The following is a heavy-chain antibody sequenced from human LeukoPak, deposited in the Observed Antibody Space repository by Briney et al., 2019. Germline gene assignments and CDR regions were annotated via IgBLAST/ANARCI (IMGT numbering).Heavy chain of an antibody. CDR1: GYTFTVYY. Sequence: ASVKVSCKASGYTFTVYYMHWVRQAPGQGLEWMGWINPNSGGTNYAQKFQGRVTITRDTSISTAYMELSRLRSDDTAVYYCARSDYSNYPDYWGQGTLVTVSS. J-gene: IGHJ4*02. CDR2: INPNSGGT. V-gene: IGHV1-2*02. D-gene: IGHD4-11*01. CDR3: ARSDYSNYPDY.